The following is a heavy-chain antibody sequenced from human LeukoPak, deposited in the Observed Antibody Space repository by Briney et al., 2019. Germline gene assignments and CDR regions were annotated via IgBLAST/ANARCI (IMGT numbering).Heavy chain of an antibody. CDR2: ISYDGSNK. V-gene: IGHV3-30*03. D-gene: IGHD2-2*01. CDR1: GFTFSSYG. CDR3: ATVVPGAPNLLGY. Sequence: GGSLRLSCAASGFTFSSYGMHWVRQAPGKGLEWVAVISYDGSNKYYADSVKGRFTISRDNSKNTLYLQMNSLRAEDTAVYYCATVVPGAPNLLGYWGQGTLVTVSS. J-gene: IGHJ4*02.